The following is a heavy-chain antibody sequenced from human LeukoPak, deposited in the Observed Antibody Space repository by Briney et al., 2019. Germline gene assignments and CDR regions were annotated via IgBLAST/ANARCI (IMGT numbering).Heavy chain of an antibody. J-gene: IGHJ5*02. D-gene: IGHD6-13*01. CDR3: ARDQLAAADWFDP. Sequence: GGSLRLSWAASGFTFSSYWMSWVRQAPGKGLEWVANIKQDGSEKYYVDSVKGRFTISRDNAKNSLYLQMNSLRAEDTAVYYCARDQLAAADWFDPWGQGTLVTVSS. CDR1: GFTFSSYW. V-gene: IGHV3-7*01. CDR2: IKQDGSEK.